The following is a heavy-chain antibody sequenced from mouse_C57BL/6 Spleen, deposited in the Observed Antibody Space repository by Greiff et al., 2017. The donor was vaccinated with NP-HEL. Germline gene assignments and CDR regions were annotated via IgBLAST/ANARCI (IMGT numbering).Heavy chain of an antibody. CDR3: TRGGSSPYYFDY. Sequence: EVQGVESGGGLVQPGGSMKLSCAASGFTFSDAWMDWVRQSPEKGLEWVAEIRNKANNHATYYAESVKGRFTISRDDSKSSVYLQMNSLRAEDTGIYYCTRGGSSPYYFDYWGQGTTLTVSS. J-gene: IGHJ2*01. CDR2: IRNKANNHAT. CDR1: GFTFSDAW. V-gene: IGHV6-6*01. D-gene: IGHD1-1*01.